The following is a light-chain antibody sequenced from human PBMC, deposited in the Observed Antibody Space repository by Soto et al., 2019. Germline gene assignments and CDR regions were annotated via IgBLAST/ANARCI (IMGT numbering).Light chain of an antibody. CDR2: AAS. Sequence: AIRMTQSPSSLSASTGDRVTITCRASQGISSYLAWYQQKPGKAPKLLIYAASTLQSGVPSRFSVSGSGTDGTLTISCLKSEDGATYYCQQYYSYPLTFCGGTKVDIK. J-gene: IGKJ4*01. CDR3: QQYYSYPLT. V-gene: IGKV1-8*01. CDR1: QGISSY.